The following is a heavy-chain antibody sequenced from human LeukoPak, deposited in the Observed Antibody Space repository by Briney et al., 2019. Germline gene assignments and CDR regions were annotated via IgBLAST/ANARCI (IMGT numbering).Heavy chain of an antibody. J-gene: IGHJ4*02. CDR2: IWYDGTNT. V-gene: IGHV3-33*06. Sequence: GRSLRLSCAASGFTFSSYGMHWVRQALGKGLEWVAVIWYDGTNTYYADSVKGRFTISRDNSKNTLYLQMNSLRAEDTAVYYCAKARIPCGNGYYSDWGQGTLGTVSS. CDR3: AKARIPCGNGYYSD. CDR1: GFTFSSYG. D-gene: IGHD3-22*01.